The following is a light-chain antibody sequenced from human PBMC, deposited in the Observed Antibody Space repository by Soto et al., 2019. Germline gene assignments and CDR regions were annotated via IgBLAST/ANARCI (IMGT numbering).Light chain of an antibody. CDR3: QQYNNWPAIT. V-gene: IGKV3D-15*01. CDR2: GAS. Sequence: ELVMTQSPATLSVSPGERATLSCSASQSVSSNLAWYQQKPGQAPRLFIYGASTRATGIPARFSGSGSGTEFTLTISSLQSEDFAVYYCQQYNNWPAITFGQGTRLEIK. J-gene: IGKJ5*01. CDR1: QSVSSN.